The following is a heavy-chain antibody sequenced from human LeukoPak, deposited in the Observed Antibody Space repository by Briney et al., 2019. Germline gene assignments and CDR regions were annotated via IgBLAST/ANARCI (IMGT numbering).Heavy chain of an antibody. CDR2: ISYDGSNK. CDR3: AKPRTVATSPFNFDY. V-gene: IGHV3-30*18. Sequence: PGGSLRLSCAASGFTFSSYGMHWVRQAPGKGLEWVAVISYDGSNKYYADSVKGRFTISRDNSKNTLYLQMNSLRAEDTAVYYCAKPRTVATSPFNFDYWGQGTLVTVSS. CDR1: GFTFSSYG. J-gene: IGHJ4*02. D-gene: IGHD5-12*01.